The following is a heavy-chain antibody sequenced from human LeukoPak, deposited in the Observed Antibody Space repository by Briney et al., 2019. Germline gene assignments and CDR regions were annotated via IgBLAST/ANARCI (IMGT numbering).Heavy chain of an antibody. Sequence: SETLSLTCTVSGGSISSYYWSWIRQPPGKGLEWIWYIYYTGSTNYNPSLKSRVTISVDTSKNQFSLKLGSETAADTAVYYCARYDFDILTGYHRGGMDVWGQGTTVTVSS. CDR2: IYYTGST. CDR3: ARYDFDILTGYHRGGMDV. CDR1: GGSISSYY. V-gene: IGHV4-59*01. D-gene: IGHD3-9*01. J-gene: IGHJ6*02.